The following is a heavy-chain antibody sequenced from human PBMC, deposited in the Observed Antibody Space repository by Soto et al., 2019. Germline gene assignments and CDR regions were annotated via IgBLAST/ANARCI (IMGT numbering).Heavy chain of an antibody. CDR2: IIPIFGTA. D-gene: IGHD3-16*02. CDR1: GGTFSSYA. CDR3: ARTDYVWGSYRRYYYYYHGMDV. V-gene: IGHV1-69*13. Sequence: SVKVSCKASGGTFSSYAISWVRQAPGQGLEWMGGIIPIFGTANYAQKFQGRVTITADESTSTAYMELSSLRSEDTAVYYCARTDYVWGSYRRYYYYYHGMDVWGQGTTVTVSS. J-gene: IGHJ6*02.